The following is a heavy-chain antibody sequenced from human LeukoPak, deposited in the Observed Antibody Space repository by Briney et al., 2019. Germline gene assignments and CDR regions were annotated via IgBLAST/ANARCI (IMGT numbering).Heavy chain of an antibody. CDR1: GGSISSYY. J-gene: IGHJ4*02. CDR3: ARDLMVRGVVGFDY. V-gene: IGHV4-4*07. D-gene: IGHD3-10*01. CDR2: IYTSGST. Sequence: SETLSLTCTVSGGSISSYYWSWIRQPAGKGLEWVGHIYTSGSTNYNPSLKSRVTMSVDTSKNQFSLKLSSVTAADTAVYYCARDLMVRGVVGFDYWGQGTLVTVSS.